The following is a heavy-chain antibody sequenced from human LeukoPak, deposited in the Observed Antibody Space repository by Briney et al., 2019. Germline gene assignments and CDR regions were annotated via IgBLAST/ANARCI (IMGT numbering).Heavy chain of an antibody. V-gene: IGHV4-30-4*08. CDR2: IFHSGGT. CDR3: ARGSASNWFDP. J-gene: IGHJ5*02. Sequence: PSETLSLTCTVSGGSISSSSYYWTWIRQPPGKGLEWIGYIFHSGGTYYNPSLKSRVSMSVDTSKKQFSLKLTSVTAADTALYYCARGSASNWFDPWGQGTLVTVSS. CDR1: GGSISSSSYY.